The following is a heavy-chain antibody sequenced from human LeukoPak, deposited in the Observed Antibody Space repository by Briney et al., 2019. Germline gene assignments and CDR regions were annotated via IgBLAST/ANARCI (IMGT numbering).Heavy chain of an antibody. J-gene: IGHJ6*02. CDR2: INHSGST. Sequence: SGTLSLTCAVYGGSFSGYYWSWIRQPPGKGLEWIGEINHSGSTNYNPSLKSRVTISVDTSKNQFSLMLSSVTAADTAVYYCASGAVLVGYYYGMDVWGQGTTVTVSS. D-gene: IGHD1-26*01. V-gene: IGHV4-34*01. CDR3: ASGAVLVGYYYGMDV. CDR1: GGSFSGYY.